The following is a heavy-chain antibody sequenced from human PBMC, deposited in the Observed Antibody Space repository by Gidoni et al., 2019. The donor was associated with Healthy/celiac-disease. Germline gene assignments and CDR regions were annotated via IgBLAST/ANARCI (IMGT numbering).Heavy chain of an antibody. V-gene: IGHV1-69*06. J-gene: IGHJ4*02. CDR1: GGTFSSYA. CDR2: IIPIFGTA. D-gene: IGHD2-15*01. CDR3: ARAPIDCSGGSCLSKYFDY. Sequence: QVQLVQSGAEVKKPGSSVKVSCKASGGTFSSYAISWVRQAPGQGLEWMGGIIPIFGTANYAQKFQGRVTITADKSTSTAYMELSSLRSEDTAVYYCARAPIDCSGGSCLSKYFDYWGQGTLVTVSS.